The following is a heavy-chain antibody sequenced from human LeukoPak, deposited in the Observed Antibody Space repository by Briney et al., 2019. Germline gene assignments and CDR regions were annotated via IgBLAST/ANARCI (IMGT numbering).Heavy chain of an antibody. D-gene: IGHD1-26*01. CDR2: IYYSGST. CDR3: ATLYSGSYFDAFDI. V-gene: IGHV4-39*01. J-gene: IGHJ3*02. Sequence: SETLSLTCTVSGGSISSSSYYWGWIRQPPGKGLEWIGSIYYSGSTYYNPSLKSRVTISVDTSKNQFSLKLSSVTVADTAVYYCATLYSGSYFDAFDIWGQGTMVTVSS. CDR1: GGSISSSSYY.